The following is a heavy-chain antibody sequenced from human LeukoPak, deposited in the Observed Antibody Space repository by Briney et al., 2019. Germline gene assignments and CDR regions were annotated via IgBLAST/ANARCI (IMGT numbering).Heavy chain of an antibody. D-gene: IGHD5-24*01. CDR1: GFTFSDYG. Sequence: GGSLRLSCAASGFTFSDYGMSWVRQAPGKGLEWVSSISTTSTYIYYADSMKGRFTISRGNAKNSLYLQMTSLRAEDTAVYYCARDRRSYRDGYNHIDYGGQGTLVTVSS. V-gene: IGHV3-21*01. CDR2: ISTTSTYI. J-gene: IGHJ4*02. CDR3: ARDRRSYRDGYNHIDY.